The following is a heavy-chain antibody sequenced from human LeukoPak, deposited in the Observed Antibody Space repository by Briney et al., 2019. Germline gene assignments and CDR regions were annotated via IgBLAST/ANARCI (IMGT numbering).Heavy chain of an antibody. CDR2: ISGTGRTI. CDR3: ARELLSLDY. J-gene: IGHJ4*02. D-gene: IGHD2-21*01. CDR1: GFTFSDRY. Sequence: PGGSLRLSCAASGFTFSDRYMSWIRQAPGKGLEWVSHISGTGRTIYYADSVKGRFTISRDNAKNSLYLQMNSLRAEDTAVYYCARELLSLDYWGQGTLVTVSS. V-gene: IGHV3-11*04.